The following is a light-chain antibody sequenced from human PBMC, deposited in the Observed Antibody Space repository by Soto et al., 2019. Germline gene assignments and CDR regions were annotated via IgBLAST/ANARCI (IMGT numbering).Light chain of an antibody. CDR3: QQYGSSGT. CDR2: DAS. Sequence: EILLTHSPATLALSPCERATLSVSASQSIGTYLAWYQQTPAQAPRLLTYDASHRATAIPDRVSGSGSGTALTLTSRRLEPEASAVYYCQQYGSSGTFGQGTKVDIK. J-gene: IGKJ1*01. V-gene: IGKV3-20*01. CDR1: QSIGTY.